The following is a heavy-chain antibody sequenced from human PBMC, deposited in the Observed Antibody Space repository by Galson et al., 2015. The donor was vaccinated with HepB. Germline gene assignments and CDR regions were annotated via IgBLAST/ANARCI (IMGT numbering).Heavy chain of an antibody. Sequence: SLRLSCAASGFTFSSYSMNWVRQAPGKGLEWVSAISGGGGGTYYADSVKGRFTIFRDNSKNTLYLQMNSLSAEDTAIYYCAKKAILTKPGNYFDYWGQGTLVTVSS. CDR3: AKKAILTKPGNYFDY. V-gene: IGHV3-23*01. D-gene: IGHD1-14*01. J-gene: IGHJ4*02. CDR2: ISGGGGGT. CDR1: GFTFSSYS.